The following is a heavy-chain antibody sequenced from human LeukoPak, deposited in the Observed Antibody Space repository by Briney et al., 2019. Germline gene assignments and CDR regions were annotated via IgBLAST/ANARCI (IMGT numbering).Heavy chain of an antibody. CDR3: ARPDYGSGTRDY. V-gene: IGHV3-48*04. CDR1: GFIFRNAW. D-gene: IGHD3-10*01. J-gene: IGHJ4*02. CDR2: ISSSGTTI. Sequence: GGSLRLSCAASGFIFRNAWMNWVRQAPGKGLEWLSYISSSGTTIYYADSVKGRFTISRDNAKNSLYLQMNSLRAEDTAVYYCARPDYGSGTRDYWGQGTLVTVSS.